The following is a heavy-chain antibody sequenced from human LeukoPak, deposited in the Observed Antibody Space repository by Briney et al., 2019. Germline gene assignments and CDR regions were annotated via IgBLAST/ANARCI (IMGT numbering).Heavy chain of an antibody. CDR2: IWNDGSNK. J-gene: IGHJ4*02. CDR1: GFTFSSYG. V-gene: IGHV3-33*01. CDR3: ARAGVGYYGSGSYSSYFDY. D-gene: IGHD3-10*01. Sequence: QTGGSLRLSCAASGFTFSSYGMHWVRQAPGKGLEWVAVIWNDGSNKYYADSVKGRFTISRDNSKNTLYLQMNSLRAEDTAVYYCARAGVGYYGSGSYSSYFDYWGQGTLVTVSS.